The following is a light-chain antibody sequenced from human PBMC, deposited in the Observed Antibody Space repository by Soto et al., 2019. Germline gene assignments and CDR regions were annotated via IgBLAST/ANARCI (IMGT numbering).Light chain of an antibody. CDR2: DVS. V-gene: IGLV2-14*01. CDR3: SSYTSSSTLGV. J-gene: IGLJ1*01. CDR1: SSDVGGYNY. Sequence: SALTQPASVSGSPGQSITISCTGPSSDVGGYNYVSWYQQHPGKAPKLMIYDVSNRPSGVSNRFSGSKSGNTASLTISGLQAEDEADYYCSSYTSSSTLGVFGTGTKVTVL.